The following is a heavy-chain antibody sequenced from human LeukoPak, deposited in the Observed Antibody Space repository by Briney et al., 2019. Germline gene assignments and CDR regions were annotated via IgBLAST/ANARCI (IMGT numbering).Heavy chain of an antibody. CDR2: IIPIFGTA. V-gene: IGHV1-69*13. D-gene: IGHD3-9*01. J-gene: IGHJ3*02. CDR1: RGTFSSYA. Sequence: GASVKVSCKASRGTFSSYAISWVRQAPGQGLEWMGGIIPIFGTANYAQKFQGRVTITADESTSTAYMELSSLRSEDTAVYYCARERGLLRYFDWCHDAFDIWGQGTMVTVSS. CDR3: ARERGLLRYFDWCHDAFDI.